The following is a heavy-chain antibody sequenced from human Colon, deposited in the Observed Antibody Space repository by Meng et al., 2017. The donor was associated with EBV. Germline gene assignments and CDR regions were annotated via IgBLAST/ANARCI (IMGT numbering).Heavy chain of an antibody. D-gene: IGHD2-21*02. CDR2: IYHGGTT. V-gene: IGHV4-30-2*01. CDR3: ARGTYCGGDCYWFDP. CDR1: GDSISRGDYS. Sequence: ESRSGLAQPSHSLSLTCGGCGDSISRGDYSWSWIRQPPGHGLEWIGYIYHGGTTYNSSLKSRVTISVANSKNQFSLRLTSVTAADTAVYYCARGTYCGGDCYWFDPWGQGTLVTVSS. J-gene: IGHJ5*02.